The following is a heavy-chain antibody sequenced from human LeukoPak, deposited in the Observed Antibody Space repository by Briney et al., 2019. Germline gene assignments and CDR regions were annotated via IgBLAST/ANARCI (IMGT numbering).Heavy chain of an antibody. CDR3: ASGDNFDY. J-gene: IGHJ4*02. CDR2: IYHTGST. CDR1: GDSVSSAYY. V-gene: IGHV4-38-2*01. D-gene: IGHD5-24*01. Sequence: SETLSLTCVVSGDSVSSAYYWGWIRQVPGKGLEYIASIYHTGSTYFNPFLKSRVTLSTDTSKNQFSLELRSVTAADTAIYYCASGDNFDYWGQGTLVAVSS.